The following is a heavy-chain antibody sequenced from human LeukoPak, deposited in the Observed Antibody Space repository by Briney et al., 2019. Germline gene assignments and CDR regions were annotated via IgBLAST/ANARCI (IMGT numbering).Heavy chain of an antibody. J-gene: IGHJ4*02. CDR2: INDRGST. V-gene: IGHV4-34*01. CDR1: GGAFSNYF. Sequence: SETLSLTCAVSGGAFSNYFWTWFRQPPGKGLEWIAEINDRGSTNSNSSLRSRVAISVDTSKNQFSLRLTSVTAADTAVYYCASGQYCSTTTCYSARRYFDFWGQGTLVTVSS. CDR3: ASGQYCSTTTCYSARRYFDF. D-gene: IGHD2-2*01.